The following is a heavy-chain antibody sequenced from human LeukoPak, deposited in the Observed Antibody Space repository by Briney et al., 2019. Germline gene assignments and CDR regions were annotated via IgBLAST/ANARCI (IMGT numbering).Heavy chain of an antibody. V-gene: IGHV4-39*07. Sequence: SETLSLTCTVSGGSISSGSYYWGWIRQPPGKGLEWIGSIYYSGSTYYNPSLKSRVTISVDTSKNQFSLKLSSVTAADTAVYYCARDGATVTNVWGKGTTVTVSS. CDR2: IYYSGST. D-gene: IGHD4-17*01. J-gene: IGHJ6*04. CDR1: GGSISSGSYY. CDR3: ARDGATVTNV.